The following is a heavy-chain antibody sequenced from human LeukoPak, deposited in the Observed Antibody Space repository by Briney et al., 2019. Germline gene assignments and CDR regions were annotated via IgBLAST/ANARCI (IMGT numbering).Heavy chain of an antibody. J-gene: IGHJ4*02. D-gene: IGHD1-26*01. Sequence: PSETLSLTCTVSGGSITTYYWSWIRQSPGKGLEWIGYIYPGGTTSYNPSLTSRVTISLDRSRSQFSLKLSSATAADTAVYYCARQVGSSRIDYWGQGTLVTVSS. CDR1: GGSITTYY. CDR2: IYPGGTT. V-gene: IGHV4-59*08. CDR3: ARQVGSSRIDY.